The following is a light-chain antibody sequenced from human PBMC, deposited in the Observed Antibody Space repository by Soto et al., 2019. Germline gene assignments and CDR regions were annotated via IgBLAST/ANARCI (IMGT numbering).Light chain of an antibody. V-gene: IGKV3-20*01. J-gene: IGKJ3*01. CDR3: QQYVTPPFT. CDR2: GAS. Sequence: EIVLTQSPGTLSLSPGERATLSCGASQSIASSYLAWFQQKPGQAPRLLIYGASSRATGIPDRFSGSGSRTDFTLTISRLEPEDFAVYYCQQYVTPPFTFGPGTKVDI. CDR1: QSIASSY.